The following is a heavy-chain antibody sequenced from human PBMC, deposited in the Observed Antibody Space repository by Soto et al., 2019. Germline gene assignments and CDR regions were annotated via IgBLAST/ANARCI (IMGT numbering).Heavy chain of an antibody. CDR3: AGGYGYSGALDY. CDR1: GGTFGSYS. J-gene: IGHJ4*02. V-gene: IGHV1-69*06. Sequence: QVQLVQSGAEVKRPASSVKVACKASGGTFGSYSIAWVRQAPGQGREWMGYIIPIFSTANYAQKFQGRVTISADRSTSTTYMELISLTSEDTAVYYCAGGYGYSGALDYWGQGTQVTVSS. CDR2: IIPIFSTA. D-gene: IGHD5-12*01.